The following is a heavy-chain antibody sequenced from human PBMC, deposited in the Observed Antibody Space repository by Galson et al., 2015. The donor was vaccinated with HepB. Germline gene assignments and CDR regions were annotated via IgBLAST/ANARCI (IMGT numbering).Heavy chain of an antibody. CDR2: LSYDGSDK. CDR1: GFTFGAYG. V-gene: IGHV3-30*18. Sequence: SLRLSCAASGFTFGAYGMHWVRQAPGKGLEWVAVLSYDGSDKYYADSVKGRFTISRDNSKKTLYLQMNSLRTEDTAVYYCAKGLTMIRGVNPPVGYWGQGTLVTVSS. D-gene: IGHD3-10*01. J-gene: IGHJ4*02. CDR3: AKGLTMIRGVNPPVGY.